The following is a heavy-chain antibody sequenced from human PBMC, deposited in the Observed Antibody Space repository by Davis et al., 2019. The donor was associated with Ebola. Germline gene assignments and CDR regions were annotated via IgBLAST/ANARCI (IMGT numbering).Heavy chain of an antibody. CDR1: GFTFSSYS. CDR3: ARDSIGCGGGRCGYYFDY. CDR2: ISSSGNTL. J-gene: IGHJ4*02. V-gene: IGHV3-48*02. D-gene: IGHD2-15*01. Sequence: GGSLRLSCAASGFTFSSYSMNWVRQAPGKGLEWVSHISSSGNTLYYADSLKGRFTISRDNDKNSVYLQMNSLRDEDTAVYYCARDSIGCGGGRCGYYFDYWGQGILVTVSS.